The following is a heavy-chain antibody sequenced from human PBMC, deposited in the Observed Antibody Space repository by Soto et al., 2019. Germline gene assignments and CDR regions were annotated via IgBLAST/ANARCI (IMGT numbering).Heavy chain of an antibody. J-gene: IGHJ6*02. V-gene: IGHV1-69*12. CDR2: ISPIFPTP. D-gene: IGHD5-12*01. CDR3: ARDKDRLQFGGNYYYAMDV. Sequence: QVQLVQSGAEVKKPGSSVTVYCKASGGTFGNSAISCVRQAPGQGLEWMGGISPIFPTPDYAQKFQGRVTITADESTSTAYMELTSLRSEDTAVYYCARDKDRLQFGGNYYYAMDVWGQGTTVTVSS. CDR1: GGTFGNSA.